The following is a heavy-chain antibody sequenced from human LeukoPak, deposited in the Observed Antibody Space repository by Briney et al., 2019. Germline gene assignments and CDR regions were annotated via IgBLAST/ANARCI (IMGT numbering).Heavy chain of an antibody. D-gene: IGHD3-10*01. V-gene: IGHV3-9*01. CDR2: ISWNSGSI. J-gene: IGHJ4*02. CDR1: GFTFSSYA. CDR3: AKDMSEVGSYYDY. Sequence: GGSLRLSCAASGFTFSSYAMSWVRQAPGKGLEWVSGISWNSGSIGYADSVKGRFTISRDNAKNSLYLQMNSLRAEDTALYYCAKDMSEVGSYYDYWGQGTLVTVSS.